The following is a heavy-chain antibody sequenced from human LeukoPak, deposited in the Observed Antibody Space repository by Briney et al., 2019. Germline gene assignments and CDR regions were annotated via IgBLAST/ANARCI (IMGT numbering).Heavy chain of an antibody. CDR2: INPISGGT. Sequence: ASVKVSCRASGYTFTAYYVHWVRQAPGQGLEWMGWINPISGGTNYAQKFQGRVTMTRDTSIRTAYMDLTRLISDDTAVYYCAREGGSSTSLDYWGQGTLVTVSS. D-gene: IGHD2-2*01. V-gene: IGHV1-2*02. CDR1: GYTFTAYY. CDR3: AREGGSSTSLDY. J-gene: IGHJ4*02.